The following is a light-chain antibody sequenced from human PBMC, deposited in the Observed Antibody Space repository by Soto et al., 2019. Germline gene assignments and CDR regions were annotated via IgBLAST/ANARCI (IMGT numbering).Light chain of an antibody. CDR1: QGISNY. J-gene: IGKJ3*01. CDR3: QRHNSAPPVS. V-gene: IGKV1-27*01. Sequence: DIQMTQSPSSLSASVGDRVTITCRASQGISNYLAWYQQKPGKVPTLLIYAASTLQSEVPSRFSGSGSGTDFTLTISSLQPEDVATYYCQRHNSAPPVSFGPGTKLDLK. CDR2: AAS.